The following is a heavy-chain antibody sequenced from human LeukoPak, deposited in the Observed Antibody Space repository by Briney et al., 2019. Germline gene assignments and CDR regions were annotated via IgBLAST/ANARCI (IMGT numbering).Heavy chain of an antibody. CDR3: ARATYYDFWSGYTFDY. CDR2: IIPIFGTA. Sequence: SVKVSCKASGGTFSSYAISWVRRAPGQGPEWMGGIIPIFGTANYAQKFQGRVTITADESTSTAYMELSSLRSEDTAVYYCARATYYDFWSGYTFDYWGQGTLVTVSS. CDR1: GGTFSSYA. J-gene: IGHJ4*02. V-gene: IGHV1-69*13. D-gene: IGHD3-3*01.